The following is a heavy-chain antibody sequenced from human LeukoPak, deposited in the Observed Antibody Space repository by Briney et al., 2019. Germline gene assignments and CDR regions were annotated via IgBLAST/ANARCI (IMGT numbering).Heavy chain of an antibody. CDR3: ATGGAAAAHHFDY. CDR2: ISGSGGST. D-gene: IGHD6-13*01. Sequence: PGGSLRLSCAASGFTFSSYAMSWVRQAPGKGLEWISAISGSGGSTYYADSVKGRFTISRDNSKNTLYLQMNSLRAEDTAVYYCATGGAAAAHHFDYWGQGTLVTVSS. CDR1: GFTFSSYA. J-gene: IGHJ4*02. V-gene: IGHV3-23*01.